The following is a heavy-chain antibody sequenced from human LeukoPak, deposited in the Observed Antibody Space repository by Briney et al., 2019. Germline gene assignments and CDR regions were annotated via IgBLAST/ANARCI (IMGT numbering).Heavy chain of an antibody. V-gene: IGHV5-51*01. CDR2: IYPGDSDT. CDR1: GYSFTSYW. J-gene: IGHJ4*02. CDR3: ARHSDRKAFDY. D-gene: IGHD3-22*01. Sequence: GESLKISCKGSGYSFTSYWIGWVRQMPGKGLEWMGIIYPGDSDTRYSPSFQGQVTISADKSTSTAYLQWVSLKASDTAMYYCARHSDRKAFDYWGQGTLVTVSS.